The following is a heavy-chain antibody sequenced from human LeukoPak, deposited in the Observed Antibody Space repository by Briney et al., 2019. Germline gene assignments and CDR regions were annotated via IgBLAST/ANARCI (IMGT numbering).Heavy chain of an antibody. V-gene: IGHV3-23*01. Sequence: GGSLRLSCAASGFTFSSYAMTWVRQAPGKGLEWVSAMSGSGGSTYYAGSVKGRFTISRDNSKNTLYLQMKSLRAEDTAVYYCAKGTYSSSPRDYWGEGTLVTVSS. CDR2: MSGSGGST. CDR3: AKGTYSSSPRDY. D-gene: IGHD6-6*01. CDR1: GFTFSSYA. J-gene: IGHJ4*02.